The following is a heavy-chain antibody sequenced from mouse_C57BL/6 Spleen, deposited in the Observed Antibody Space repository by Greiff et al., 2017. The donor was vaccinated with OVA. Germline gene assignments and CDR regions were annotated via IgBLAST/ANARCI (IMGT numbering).Heavy chain of an antibody. CDR1: GFTFSSYG. V-gene: IGHV5-6*02. J-gene: IGHJ2*01. CDR2: ISSGGSYT. D-gene: IGHD2-4*01. CDR3: ARYDYDAADY. Sequence: DVMLVESGGDLVKPGGSLKLSCAASGFTFSSYGMSWVRQTPDKRLEWVATISSGGSYTYYPDSVKGRFTISRDNAKNTLYLQMSSLKSEDTAMYYCARYDYDAADYWGQGTTLTVSS.